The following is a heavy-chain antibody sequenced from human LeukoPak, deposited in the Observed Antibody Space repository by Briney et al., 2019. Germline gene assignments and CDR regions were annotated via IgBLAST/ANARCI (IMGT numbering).Heavy chain of an antibody. CDR1: GGSISSSSYY. CDR2: SNGSGST. J-gene: IGHJ5*02. Sequence: PSETLSLTCTVSGGSISSSSYYWGWIRQPPGKGLEWIGISNGSGSTYYNPSLKSRLTISVDTSKNQFSLKLSSVTATDTAVYYCARRGYCSSTSCYEYWFDPWGQGTLDTVCS. CDR3: ARRGYCSSTSCYEYWFDP. V-gene: IGHV4-39*01. D-gene: IGHD2-2*01.